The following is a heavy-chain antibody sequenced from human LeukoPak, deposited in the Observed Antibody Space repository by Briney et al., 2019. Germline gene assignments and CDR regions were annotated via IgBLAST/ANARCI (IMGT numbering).Heavy chain of an antibody. CDR3: ARDHYSGYDFDY. J-gene: IGHJ4*02. V-gene: IGHV3-48*03. CDR2: ISSSGSTI. CDR1: GFTFSSYE. D-gene: IGHD5-12*01. Sequence: RGSLRLSCAASGFTFSSYEMNWVRQAPGKGLEWVSYISSSGSTIYYADSVKGRFTISRDNAKNSLYLQMNSLRAEDTAVYYCARDHYSGYDFDYWGQGTLVTVSS.